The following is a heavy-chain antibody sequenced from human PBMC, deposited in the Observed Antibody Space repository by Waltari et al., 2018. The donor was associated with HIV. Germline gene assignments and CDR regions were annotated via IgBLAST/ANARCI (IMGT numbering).Heavy chain of an antibody. J-gene: IGHJ4*02. CDR2: INVGRMFS. V-gene: IGHV1-3*01. CDR3: AGGSDWLVNVLEI. Sequence: QVQLVQSGAEVKKPGASVKVSCRASGINSNTIHWVRQAPGQGLEWLGCINVGRMFSRYSQVCQDRLTFIRDTSETTIFMELSSLKSEDTALYFCAGGSDWLVNVLEIWGQGTLVTVSS. CDR1: GINSNT. D-gene: IGHD3-9*01.